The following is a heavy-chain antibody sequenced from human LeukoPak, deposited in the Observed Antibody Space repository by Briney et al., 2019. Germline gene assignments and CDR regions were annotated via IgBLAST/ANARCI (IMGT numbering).Heavy chain of an antibody. J-gene: IGHJ4*02. Sequence: GGSLRLSCAASGFTFDDYGMTWVRQAPGKGLEWVSCINWNGEGIGYVDSVKGRFTTSRAKAKISLFLQMNSLGVEDTAVYSCARWELAGRVLERLSWIAYWGQGALVTVSS. V-gene: IGHV3-20*04. CDR2: INWNGEGI. D-gene: IGHD3-3*01. CDR1: GFTFDDYG. CDR3: ARWELAGRVLERLSWIAY.